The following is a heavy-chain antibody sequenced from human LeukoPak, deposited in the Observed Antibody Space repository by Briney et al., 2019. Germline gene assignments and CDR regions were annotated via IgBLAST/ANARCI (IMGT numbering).Heavy chain of an antibody. V-gene: IGHV1-2*02. D-gene: IGHD2-2*01. CDR3: ARDWDIVVVPAAKDWFDP. J-gene: IGHJ5*02. CDR2: INPNSGGT. Sequence: RRASVEVSCKASGYTFTGYYMHWVRQAPGQGLEWMGWINPNSGGTNYAQKFQGRVTMTRDTSISTAYMELSRLRSDDTAVYYCARDWDIVVVPAAKDWFDPWGQGTLVTVSS. CDR1: GYTFTGYY.